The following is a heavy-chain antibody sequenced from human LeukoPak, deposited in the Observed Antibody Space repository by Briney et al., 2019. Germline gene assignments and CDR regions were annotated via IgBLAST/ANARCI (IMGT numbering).Heavy chain of an antibody. CDR3: ARDLPDPYLGIGIPDDY. CDR1: GYTFTSYY. D-gene: IGHD7-27*01. V-gene: IGHV1-46*01. CDR2: INPSGGST. Sequence: ASVKVSCKASGYTFTSYYMHWVRQAPGQGLEWMGIINPSGGSTSYAQKFQGRVTMTRDTSTSTVYMELSSLRSEDTAVYYCARDLPDPYLGIGIPDDYWGQETLVTVSS. J-gene: IGHJ4*02.